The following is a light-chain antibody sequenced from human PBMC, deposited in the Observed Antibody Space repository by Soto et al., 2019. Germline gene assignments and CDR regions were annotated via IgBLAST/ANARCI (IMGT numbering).Light chain of an antibody. CDR1: HSVSRTY. V-gene: IGKV3-20*01. CDR3: QQFDDSVT. J-gene: IGKJ5*01. CDR2: GAS. Sequence: EIVLTQAPGTLALSPGERATISCRASHSVSRTYLAWYQQKPGQAPRLLIYGASDRATGTPDRFSGSGSGTDFTLTISRLEPEDSAVYYCQQFDDSVTFGQGTRLEI.